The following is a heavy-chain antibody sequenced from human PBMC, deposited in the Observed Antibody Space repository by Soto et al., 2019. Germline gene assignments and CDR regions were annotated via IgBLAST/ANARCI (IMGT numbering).Heavy chain of an antibody. CDR1: ENTXSTYS. D-gene: IGHD6-13*01. CDR2: INPTTTTT. V-gene: IGHV1-46*03. CDR3: ARDLYSTSWYVRAFDI. J-gene: IGHJ3*02. Sequence: GASVKVXCKASENTXSTYSLHWVRQAPGQGLEWMGVINPTTTTTTDAQKFQGRVTMTRDTSTSTVFLELSSLRSGDTAVYFCARDLYSTSWYVRAFDIWGQGTMVTVSS.